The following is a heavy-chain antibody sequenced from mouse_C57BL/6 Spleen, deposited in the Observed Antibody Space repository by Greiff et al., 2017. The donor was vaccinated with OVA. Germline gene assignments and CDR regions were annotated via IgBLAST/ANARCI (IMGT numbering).Heavy chain of an antibody. CDR2: IYPRSGNT. J-gene: IGHJ1*03. V-gene: IGHV1-81*01. Sequence: QVQLQQSGAALARPGASVKLSCKASGYTFTSYGISWVKQRTGQGLEWIGEIYPRSGNTYYNEKFKGKATLTADKSSSTAYMELRSLTSEDSAVYFCARGLRRGDWYFDVWGTGTTVTVSS. D-gene: IGHD2-4*01. CDR1: GYTFTSYG. CDR3: ARGLRRGDWYFDV.